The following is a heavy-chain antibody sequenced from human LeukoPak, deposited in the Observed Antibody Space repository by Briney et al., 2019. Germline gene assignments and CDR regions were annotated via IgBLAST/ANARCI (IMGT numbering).Heavy chain of an antibody. CDR1: SDSISSHY. D-gene: IGHD4-23*01. CDR3: ARDKKDYGGNSNVHAFDI. CDR2: IYTNGRT. Sequence: SETLSLTCTVSSDSISSHYWGWIRQPAGKGLEWIGRIYTNGRTNYNPSLRSRLTMSVDTSKSLFSLKLSSVTAADTAVYYCARDKKDYGGNSNVHAFDIWGQGTMVTVSS. V-gene: IGHV4-4*07. J-gene: IGHJ3*02.